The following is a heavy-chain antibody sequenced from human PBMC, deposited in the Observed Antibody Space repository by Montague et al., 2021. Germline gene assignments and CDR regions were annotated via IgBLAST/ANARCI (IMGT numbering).Heavy chain of an antibody. D-gene: IGHD7-27*01. CDR3: ASTGAATAWRAYEI. V-gene: IGHV3-13*04. J-gene: IGHJ3*02. CDR2: IGTAGDT. CDR1: GFPFSSYD. Sequence: RRLSFAASGFPFSSYDMHWFRQATGKGLEWVSAIGTAGDTFYPGSVKGRFTISRENAENSLCLQMNSLRAGDTAVYYCASTGAATAWRAYEIWGLGTMVTVSS.